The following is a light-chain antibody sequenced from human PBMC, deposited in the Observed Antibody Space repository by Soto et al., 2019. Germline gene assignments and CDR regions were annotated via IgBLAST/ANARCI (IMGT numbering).Light chain of an antibody. CDR3: SSYTSSPREV. Sequence: QPVLTQPASVSGSPGQSITISCTGTSSDVGGYNYVSWYQQHPGKAPKLMIYDVSNRPSGVSNRFSGSKSGNTASLTISGLQAEDEADYYCSSYTSSPREVFGGGTKLTVL. CDR1: SSDVGGYNY. V-gene: IGLV2-14*01. CDR2: DVS. J-gene: IGLJ2*01.